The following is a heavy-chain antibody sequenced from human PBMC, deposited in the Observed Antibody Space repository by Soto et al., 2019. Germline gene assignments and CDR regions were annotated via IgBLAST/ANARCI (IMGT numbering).Heavy chain of an antibody. J-gene: IGHJ4*02. CDR3: VRGIQLWLRLFDY. Sequence: SLRLSCAASGFTLYNQAFHGVRQAPGKGLEWVAVISYDGVNQYYADSVKGRFTISRDNSKRSLYLQMSSLRPEDTAVYYCVRGIQLWLRLFDYWGQGTLVTVSS. CDR1: GFTLYNQA. CDR2: ISYDGVNQ. D-gene: IGHD5-18*01. V-gene: IGHV3-30-3*01.